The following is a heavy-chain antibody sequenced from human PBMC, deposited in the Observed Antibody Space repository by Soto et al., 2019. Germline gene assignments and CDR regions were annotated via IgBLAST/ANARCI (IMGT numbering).Heavy chain of an antibody. J-gene: IGHJ6*02. D-gene: IGHD3-3*01. CDR1: GFTFTNSA. CDR3: TRDRYYDFWSGPGMDV. Sequence: GASVKVSCKASGFTFTNSAVQWVRQTRGQRLEWIGWIVVDSGDTKYAQKFQERVTITRDMSKSIAYLQMNSLKTEDTAVYYCTRDRYYDFWSGPGMDVWGQGTTVTVSS. CDR2: IVVDSGDT. V-gene: IGHV1-58*01.